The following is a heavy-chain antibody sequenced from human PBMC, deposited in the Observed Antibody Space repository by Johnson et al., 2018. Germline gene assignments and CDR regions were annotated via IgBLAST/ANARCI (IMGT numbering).Heavy chain of an antibody. CDR2: IKEDGSEK. J-gene: IGHJ1*01. D-gene: IGHD1-26*01. CDR1: GFTFSSYW. CDR3: TRTHSGSY. V-gene: IGHV3-7*01. Sequence: VQLVETGGGLVQPGGSLRLSCVASGFTFSSYWMNWVRQAPGKGLEWVANIKEDGSEKYYVDSVKGRFTISRANAKNSRHLQMDSLEVEDTAVYYCTRTHSGSYWGQGPLVTVAS.